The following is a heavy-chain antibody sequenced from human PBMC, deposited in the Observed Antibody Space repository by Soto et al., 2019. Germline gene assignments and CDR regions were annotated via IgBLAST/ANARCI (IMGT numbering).Heavy chain of an antibody. CDR2: ISYDGSNK. J-gene: IGHJ4*02. CDR1: GFPFSSYA. D-gene: IGHD6-13*01. CDR3: ARDRQYSSSWLDY. V-gene: IGHV3-30-3*01. Sequence: PGGSLRLSCVASGFPFSSYALTWVRQAPGKGLEWVAVISYDGSNKYYADSVKGRFTISRDNSKNTLYLQMNSLRAEDTAVYYCARDRQYSSSWLDYWGQGTLVTVSS.